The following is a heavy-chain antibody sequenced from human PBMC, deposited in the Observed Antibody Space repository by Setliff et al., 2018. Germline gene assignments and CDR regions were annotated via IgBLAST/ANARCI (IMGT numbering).Heavy chain of an antibody. CDR2: IFYSGRT. J-gene: IGHJ4*02. D-gene: IGHD3-16*01. CDR1: GASITNINYY. Sequence: SETLSLTCTVSGASITNINYYWGLIRQPPGKGLEWIGSIFYSGRTFYNPSLKSRVTIPVDTSKNQFSLTLSSVTAADTAVYYCARLPNYVWGSPVDYWGQGTLVTVS. V-gene: IGHV4-39*01. CDR3: ARLPNYVWGSPVDY.